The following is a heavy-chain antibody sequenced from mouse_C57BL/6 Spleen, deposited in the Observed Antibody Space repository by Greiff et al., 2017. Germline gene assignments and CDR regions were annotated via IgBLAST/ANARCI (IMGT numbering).Heavy chain of an antibody. J-gene: IGHJ2*01. V-gene: IGHV5-6*01. D-gene: IGHD1-1*01. CDR1: GFTFSSSG. CDR3: ARGEFTTVVAPDY. CDR2: ISSGGSYT. Sequence: EVQRVESGGDLVKPGGSLKLSCAASGFTFSSSGMSWVRQTPDKRLEWVATISSGGSYTYYPDSVKGRFTISRDNAKNTLYLQMSSLKSEDTAMYYCARGEFTTVVAPDYWGQGTTLTVSS.